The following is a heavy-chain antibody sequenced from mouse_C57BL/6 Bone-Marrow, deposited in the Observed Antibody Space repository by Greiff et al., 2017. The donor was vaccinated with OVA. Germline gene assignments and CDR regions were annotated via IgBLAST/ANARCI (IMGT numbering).Heavy chain of an antibody. CDR3: ARHYYGSSYGFAY. V-gene: IGHV1-61*01. CDR2: IYPSDSET. D-gene: IGHD1-1*01. J-gene: IGHJ3*01. CDR1: GYTFTSYW. Sequence: VQLQQSGAELVRPGSSVKLSCKASGYTFTSYWMDWVKQRPGQGLEWIGNIYPSDSETHYNQKFKDKATLTVDKSSSTAYMQLSSLTSEDSAVYYCARHYYGSSYGFAYWGQGTLVTVSA.